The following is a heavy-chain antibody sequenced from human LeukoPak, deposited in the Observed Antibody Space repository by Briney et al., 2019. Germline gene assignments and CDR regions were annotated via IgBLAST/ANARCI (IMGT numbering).Heavy chain of an antibody. CDR3: AKGVESDAFDI. V-gene: IGHV3-23*01. CDR2: ISVSGGST. J-gene: IGHJ3*02. Sequence: GGSLRLSCAASGFTFSSYAMSWVRQAPGKGLEWVSAISVSGGSTYYADSVKGRFTISRDSSKNALYLQMNSLRAEDTAVYYCAKGVESDAFDIWGQGTMVTVSS. D-gene: IGHD5-24*01. CDR1: GFTFSSYA.